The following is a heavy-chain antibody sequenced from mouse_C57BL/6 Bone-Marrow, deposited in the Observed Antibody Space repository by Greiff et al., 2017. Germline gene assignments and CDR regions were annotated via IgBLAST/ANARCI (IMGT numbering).Heavy chain of an antibody. CDR1: GFSLTSYG. J-gene: IGHJ4*01. D-gene: IGHD1-1*01. CDR3: AEYGSSTDAMDY. CDR2: IWGDGST. V-gene: IGHV2-3*01. Sequence: VKLQESGPGLVAPSQSLSITCTVSGFSLTSYGVSWVRQPPGKGLEWLGVIWGDGSTNYHSALISRLSISKDNSTSQVFLKLNSLQTDDTATYDCAEYGSSTDAMDYWGQGTSVTVSS.